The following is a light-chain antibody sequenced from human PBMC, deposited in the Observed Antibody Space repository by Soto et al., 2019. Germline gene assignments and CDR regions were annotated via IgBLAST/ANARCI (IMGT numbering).Light chain of an antibody. J-gene: IGLJ2*01. V-gene: IGLV2-23*02. CDR1: SSDIGRYNL. CDR2: DVT. CDR3: CSHAGRGSVL. Sequence: QSVLAQPACVSGSPGQSITISCTGTSSDIGRYNLVSWYQQYPGEAPKLVIYDVTKRPSGVSDRFSASKSGNTASLTISGLQAEDEADYYCCSHAGRGSVLFGGGTKLTVL.